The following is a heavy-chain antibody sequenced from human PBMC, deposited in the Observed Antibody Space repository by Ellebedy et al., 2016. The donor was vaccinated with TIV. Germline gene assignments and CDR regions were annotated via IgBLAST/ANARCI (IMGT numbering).Heavy chain of an antibody. D-gene: IGHD3-9*01. V-gene: IGHV1-2*04. Sequence: ASVQVSCKASGYTFTGYYMHWVRQAPGQGLEWMGWINPNSGGTNYAQKFQGWVTMTRDTSISTAYMELSRLRSDDTAVYYCARGLSSSRYYDILTCYLYYFDYWGKGTLVTVSS. CDR1: GYTFTGYY. CDR2: INPNSGGT. CDR3: ARGLSSSRYYDILTCYLYYFDY. J-gene: IGHJ4*02.